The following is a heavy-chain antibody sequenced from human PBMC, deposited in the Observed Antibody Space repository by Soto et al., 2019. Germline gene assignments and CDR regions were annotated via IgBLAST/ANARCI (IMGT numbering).Heavy chain of an antibody. CDR1: GLTVSSNY. CDR2: IHSDGRT. J-gene: IGHJ4*02. Sequence: EVQLVESGGGLVQPGGSLRLSCAASGLTVSSNYMNWVRQAPGKGLEWVSIIHSDGRTYYADSVKGRFTISRDNSKNTLYLQMNSLRAEDTAVYYCARLDNWNLPGYWGQGTLVTVSS. V-gene: IGHV3-66*01. D-gene: IGHD1-7*01. CDR3: ARLDNWNLPGY.